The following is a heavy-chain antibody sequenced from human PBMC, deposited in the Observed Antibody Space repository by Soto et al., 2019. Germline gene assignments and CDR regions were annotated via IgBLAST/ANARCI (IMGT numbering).Heavy chain of an antibody. CDR1: RFTFSSYS. V-gene: IGHV3-48*02. Sequence: EVQLVESGGGLVQPGGSLRLSCVASRFTFSSYSMNLVRQAPGKGLEWVSYISSSSRTINYADSVKGQFTISRDNAKNSLYLQMNSLRDEDTAVYYCARDRVVLVPAGDYWGQGTLVTVSS. CDR3: ARDRVVLVPAGDY. J-gene: IGHJ4*02. D-gene: IGHD2-2*01. CDR2: ISSSSRTI.